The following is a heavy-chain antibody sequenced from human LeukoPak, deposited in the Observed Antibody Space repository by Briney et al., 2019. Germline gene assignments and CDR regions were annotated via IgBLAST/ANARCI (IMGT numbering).Heavy chain of an antibody. CDR2: INPNSGGT. D-gene: IGHD6-19*01. Sequence: ASVKVSCKASGYTFTGYYMHWVRQAPGQGLDWMGWINPNSGGTNSAQIFQGRVTMTRDTSISTAYMELSRLTSDDTAVYYCARDRGWYSLENWFDPWGQGTLVTVSS. CDR3: ARDRGWYSLENWFDP. J-gene: IGHJ5*02. CDR1: GYTFTGYY. V-gene: IGHV1-2*02.